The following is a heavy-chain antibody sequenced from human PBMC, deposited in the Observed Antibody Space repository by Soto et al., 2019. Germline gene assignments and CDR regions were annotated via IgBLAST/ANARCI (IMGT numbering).Heavy chain of an antibody. CDR3: ARGSALHYYFLLDV. Sequence: APVKVSCKASGYTFTDYYIHWLRQAPGQGLEWMGWIRPNSCVTGSAQRFHGRVIMTRDTSISTAYMELTSLTSDDTGVYFCARGSALHYYFLLDVCGQGTKVNVS. J-gene: IGHJ6*02. CDR1: GYTFTDYY. CDR2: IRPNSCVT. V-gene: IGHV1-2*02.